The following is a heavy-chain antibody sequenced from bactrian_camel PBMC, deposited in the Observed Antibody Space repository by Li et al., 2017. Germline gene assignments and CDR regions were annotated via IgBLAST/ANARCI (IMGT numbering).Heavy chain of an antibody. CDR1: GFTFSSYY. CDR2: IYGDDVST. CDR3: AKGLNGGSWVALVDFGY. Sequence: HVQLVESGGGLVQPGVSLRLSCAGSGFTFSSYYMSWVRQAPGKGLEWVSSIYGDDVSTYYADSVKGRFTISRDNAKNTLYLQMNSLRPEDTAMYYCAKGLNGGSWVALVDFGYWGQGTQVTVS. J-gene: IGHJ6*01. V-gene: IGHV3-2*01. D-gene: IGHD6*01.